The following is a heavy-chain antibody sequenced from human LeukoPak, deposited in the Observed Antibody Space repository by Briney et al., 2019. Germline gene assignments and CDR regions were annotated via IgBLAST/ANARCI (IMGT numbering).Heavy chain of an antibody. D-gene: IGHD1-26*01. Sequence: GGSLRLSCAASGFTFSSYAMYWVRQAPGTGLEWLATVSYDGSNKHYADSVKGRFTISRDNSKNTLYLQMNSLRAEDTAVYYCANIKALSGSYDRPDYWGQGTLVTVSS. CDR1: GFTFSSYA. CDR2: VSYDGSNK. CDR3: ANIKALSGSYDRPDY. J-gene: IGHJ4*02. V-gene: IGHV3-30-3*01.